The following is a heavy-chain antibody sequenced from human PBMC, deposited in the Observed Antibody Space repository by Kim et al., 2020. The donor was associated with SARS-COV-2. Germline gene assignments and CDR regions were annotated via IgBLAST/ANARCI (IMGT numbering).Heavy chain of an antibody. J-gene: IGHJ4*02. V-gene: IGHV4-39*07. CDR3: ARDYSSSWESDY. Sequence: YYNPSLKSRVTISVDTSKNQFSLKLSSVTAADTAVYYCARDYSSSWESDYWGQGTLVTVSS. D-gene: IGHD6-13*01.